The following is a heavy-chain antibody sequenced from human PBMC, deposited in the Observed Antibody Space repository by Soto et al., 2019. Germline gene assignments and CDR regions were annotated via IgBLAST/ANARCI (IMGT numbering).Heavy chain of an antibody. Sequence: QVHLVESGGGVVQPGRSLRLSCAASGFTFKTYAMHWVRQAPGRGLEWVAVLSYDGGNQYHADSVKGRFTISRDNPKNTLYLRMNSLRTEDTPVYYCARGGHIGHSDFWGQGTLVNVSS. D-gene: IGHD2-21*01. CDR3: ARGGHIGHSDF. J-gene: IGHJ4*02. CDR2: LSYDGGNQ. V-gene: IGHV3-30-3*01. CDR1: GFTFKTYA.